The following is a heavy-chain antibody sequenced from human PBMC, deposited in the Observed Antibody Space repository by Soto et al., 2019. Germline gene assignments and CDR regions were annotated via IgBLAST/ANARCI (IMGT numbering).Heavy chain of an antibody. Sequence: EEQLVESGGGLVKPGGSLRLSCAASGFTFSSFFMNWVRQAPGKGLEWVSSISSSSTYVNYADSVRGRFTISRDNAKKSLYLQLNSLRAEDTAVDYCARDNSQGRVVNYYGMDVWGQGTTVTVSS. CDR2: ISSSSTYV. J-gene: IGHJ6*02. D-gene: IGHD3-3*01. V-gene: IGHV3-21*02. CDR1: GFTFSSFF. CDR3: ARDNSQGRVVNYYGMDV.